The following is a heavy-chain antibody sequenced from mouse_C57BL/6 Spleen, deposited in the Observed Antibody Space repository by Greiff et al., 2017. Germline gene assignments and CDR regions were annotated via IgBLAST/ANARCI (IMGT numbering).Heavy chain of an antibody. CDR3: TRGDSSDYFFDY. J-gene: IGHJ2*01. CDR2: IDPETGGT. CDR1: GYTFTDYE. Sequence: VKLMESGAELVRPGASVTLSCKASGYTFTDYEMHWVKQTPVHGLEWIGAIDPETGGTAYNQKFKGKAILTADKSSSTAYMELRSLTSEDSAVYYCTRGDSSDYFFDYWGQGTTLTVSS. D-gene: IGHD3-2*02. V-gene: IGHV1-15*01.